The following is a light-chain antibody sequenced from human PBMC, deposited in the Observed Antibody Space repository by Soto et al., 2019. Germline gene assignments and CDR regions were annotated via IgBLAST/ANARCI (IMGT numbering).Light chain of an antibody. Sequence: SVLTQPPSASGTPGQRVTISCSGGSSNIGTNPVAWYQQLPGMAPKLLIYDNKKRPSGVPDRFSGSRSGTSASLAISGLQSEDEADYYCATWDDSLNGYVFGTGTKVTV. CDR3: ATWDDSLNGYV. CDR2: DNK. J-gene: IGLJ1*01. V-gene: IGLV1-44*01. CDR1: SSNIGTNP.